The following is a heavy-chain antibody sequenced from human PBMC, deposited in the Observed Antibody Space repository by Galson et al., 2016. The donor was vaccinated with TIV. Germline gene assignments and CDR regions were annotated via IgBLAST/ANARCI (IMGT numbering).Heavy chain of an antibody. CDR1: GDSVSSDSAA. J-gene: IGHJ3*02. CDR3: TRAAGKNGASCYATCETFDI. V-gene: IGHV6-1*01. D-gene: IGHD2-2*01. Sequence: CAISGDSVSSDSAAWNWVRQSPSRGLEWLGRTYYRSRWYYDYKVYLKSRITINPDTSKNQFSLQLNSVTPENTAVYYCTRAAGKNGASCYATCETFDIWGQGTMVTVSS. CDR2: TYYRSRWYY.